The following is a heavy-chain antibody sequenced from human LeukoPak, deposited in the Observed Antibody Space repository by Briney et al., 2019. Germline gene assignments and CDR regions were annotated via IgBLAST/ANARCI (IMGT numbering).Heavy chain of an antibody. Sequence: GGSLRLSCAASGFTFSSYGMHWVRQAPGKGLELVAVISYDGSNKYYADSVKGRFTISRDNSKNTLYLQMNSLRAEDTAVYYCAKELEGYIYGPVDYWGQGTLVTVSS. CDR3: AKELEGYIYGPVDY. V-gene: IGHV3-30*18. D-gene: IGHD5-18*01. CDR2: ISYDGSNK. J-gene: IGHJ4*02. CDR1: GFTFSSYG.